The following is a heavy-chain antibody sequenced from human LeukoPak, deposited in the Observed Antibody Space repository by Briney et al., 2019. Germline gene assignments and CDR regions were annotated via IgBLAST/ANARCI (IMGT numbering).Heavy chain of an antibody. D-gene: IGHD5-18*01. J-gene: IGHJ4*02. CDR3: ARADWDTAMIDY. CDR2: ISSSSSYI. Sequence: GGSLRLSCAASGFTFSSYGMTWVRQAPGKGLEWVSSISSSSSYIYYADSVKGRFTISRDNAKNSLYLQMNSLRAEDTAVYYCARADWDTAMIDYWGQGTLVTVSS. CDR1: GFTFSSYG. V-gene: IGHV3-21*01.